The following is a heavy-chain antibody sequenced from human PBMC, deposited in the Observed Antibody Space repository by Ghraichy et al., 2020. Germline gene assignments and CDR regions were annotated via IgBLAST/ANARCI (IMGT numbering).Heavy chain of an antibody. J-gene: IGHJ4*02. CDR1: GFTFSSYA. CDR3: AKSIAAAGTVPLFDY. V-gene: IGHV3-23*01. D-gene: IGHD6-13*01. Sequence: GGSLRLSCAASGFTFSSYAMSWVRQAPGKGLEWVSAISGSGGSTYYADSVKGRFTISRDNSKNTLYLQMNSLRAEDTAVYYCAKSIAAAGTVPLFDYWGQGTLVTVSS. CDR2: ISGSGGST.